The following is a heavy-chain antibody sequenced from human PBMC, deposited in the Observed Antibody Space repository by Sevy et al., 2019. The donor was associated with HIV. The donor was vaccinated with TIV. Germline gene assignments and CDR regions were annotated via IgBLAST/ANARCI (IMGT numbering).Heavy chain of an antibody. CDR3: AREGGVATTGDHDAFDI. CDR2: IIPIFGTP. J-gene: IGHJ3*02. Sequence: ASVKVSCKASGDTFSTYGLSWVRQAPGQGLEWMGGIIPIFGTPNYAQKFQGRVTITADESASTAYMELSSLRSEDTAQYYCAREGGVATTGDHDAFDIWGHGTLVTVSS. D-gene: IGHD7-27*01. V-gene: IGHV1-69*13. CDR1: GDTFSTYG.